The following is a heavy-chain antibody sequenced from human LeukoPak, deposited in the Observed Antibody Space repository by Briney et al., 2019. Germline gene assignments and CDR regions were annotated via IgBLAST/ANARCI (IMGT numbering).Heavy chain of an antibody. CDR1: GGSISSGDYY. V-gene: IGHV4-30-4*08. CDR2: IYYSGST. J-gene: IGHJ3*02. Sequence: SQTLSLTCTVSGGSISSGDYYWSWIRQPPGKGLEWIGYIYYSGSTYYNPSLKSRVTISVDTSKNQFSLKLSSVTAADTAVYYCARVDYDSSGYHDAFDIWGQGTMVTVSS. CDR3: ARVDYDSSGYHDAFDI. D-gene: IGHD3-22*01.